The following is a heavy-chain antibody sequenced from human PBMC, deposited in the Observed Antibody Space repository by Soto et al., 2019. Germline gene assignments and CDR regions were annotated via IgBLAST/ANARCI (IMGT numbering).Heavy chain of an antibody. D-gene: IGHD2-2*01. Sequence: GGSLRLSGAASGFTCTSYAMSWVRQAPGKGLEWVSAISGIGGSTYYADSVRGRFTISRDNSKNTLYLQMNSLRAEDTAVYYCAKDSMSDAFDIWGQGTMVTVS. CDR2: ISGIGGST. J-gene: IGHJ3*02. CDR3: AKDSMSDAFDI. V-gene: IGHV3-23*01. CDR1: GFTCTSYA.